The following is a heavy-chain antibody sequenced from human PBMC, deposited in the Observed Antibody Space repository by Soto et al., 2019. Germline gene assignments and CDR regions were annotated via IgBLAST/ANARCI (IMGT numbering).Heavy chain of an antibody. CDR2: MHPYGGST. Sequence: ASVKVSCKASGYTFTSFYMHWVRQAPGQGPEWMGIMHPYGGSTGYAQKFQGRVTLTRDTSTRTDYMELSSLRSDDTAVYYCAILYYYDSGDYYSNYQYYGMDVWGQGTTVTVSS. J-gene: IGHJ6*02. V-gene: IGHV1-46*01. CDR1: GYTFTSFY. D-gene: IGHD3-22*01. CDR3: AILYYYDSGDYYSNYQYYGMDV.